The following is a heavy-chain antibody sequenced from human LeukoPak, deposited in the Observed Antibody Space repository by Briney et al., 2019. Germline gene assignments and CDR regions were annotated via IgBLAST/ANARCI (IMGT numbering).Heavy chain of an antibody. J-gene: IGHJ5*02. CDR1: GGSISSSNW. D-gene: IGHD3-9*01. CDR2: IYHSGST. Sequence: PSGTLSLTCAASGGSISSSNWWSWVRQPPGKGLEWIGAIYHSGSTNYNPSLKSRVTISVDKSKNQFSLKLSSVTAADTAVYYCARDGPRTYYDILTGYYTFDPWGQGTLVTVSS. CDR3: ARDGPRTYYDILTGYYTFDP. V-gene: IGHV4-4*02.